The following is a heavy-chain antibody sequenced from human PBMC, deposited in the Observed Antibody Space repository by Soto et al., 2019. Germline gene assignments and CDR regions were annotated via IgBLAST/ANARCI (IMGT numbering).Heavy chain of an antibody. CDR1: GCPFTNFF. CDR3: ARDSVLLGSTTLFF. D-gene: IGHD1-26*01. Sequence: ASVKVSCKASGCPFTNFFIHWMRQAPGQGLEWMGWINSKTGDTNYAQKFQGRVTMTRDTSISTAYMEVTGLRSDDTAVYFCARDSVLLGSTTLFFWGQGTLVTVSS. CDR2: INSKTGDT. J-gene: IGHJ1*01. V-gene: IGHV1-2*02.